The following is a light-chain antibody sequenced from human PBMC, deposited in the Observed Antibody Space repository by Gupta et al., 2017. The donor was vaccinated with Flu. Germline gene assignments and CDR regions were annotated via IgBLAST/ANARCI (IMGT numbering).Light chain of an antibody. Sequence: KVTISCSGTSSNIGRNFVSWYQKLPGTAPKLLISDNDQRPSGIPDRFSGSKSGTSATLDITGLQTGDEADYYCATWDTSLSVGIFGGGTKLTVL. CDR3: ATWDTSLSVGI. J-gene: IGLJ2*01. CDR1: SSNIGRNF. V-gene: IGLV1-51*01. CDR2: DND.